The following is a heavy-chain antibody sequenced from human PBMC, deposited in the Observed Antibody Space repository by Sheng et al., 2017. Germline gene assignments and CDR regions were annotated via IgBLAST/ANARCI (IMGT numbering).Heavy chain of an antibody. V-gene: IGHV3-66*02. J-gene: IGHJ4*02. CDR3: ATGNHYPFDY. D-gene: IGHD1-26*01. CDR2: IHGDGTT. Sequence: EVQLVESGGDLVQPGGSLRLSCAASGFTVSTNYLIWVRQAPGKGLEWVSIIHGDGTTYYADSVKGRFTISRDNSKNTLYLQMNTLRAEDTAVYYCATGNHYPFDYWGQGTLGHRLL. CDR1: GFTVSTNY.